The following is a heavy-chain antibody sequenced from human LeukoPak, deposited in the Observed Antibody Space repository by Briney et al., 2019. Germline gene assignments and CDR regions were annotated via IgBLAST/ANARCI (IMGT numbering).Heavy chain of an antibody. CDR1: GFTFSSYS. CDR2: ISSSSTI. CDR3: ARDLDRGDGYNFDY. Sequence: GGSLRLSCAASGFTFSSYSMNWVRQAPGKGLEWVSYISSSSTIYYADSVKGRFTISRDNAKNSLYLQMNSLRAEDTAVYYCARDLDRGDGYNFDYWGQGTLVTVSS. V-gene: IGHV3-48*04. J-gene: IGHJ4*02. D-gene: IGHD5-24*01.